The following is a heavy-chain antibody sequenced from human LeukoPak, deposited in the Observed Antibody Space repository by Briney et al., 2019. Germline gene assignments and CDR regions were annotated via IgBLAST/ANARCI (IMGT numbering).Heavy chain of an antibody. CDR1: GYTFPNYY. Sequence: ASVKVSCQASGYTFPNYYILWVRQAPGQGLEWTGIINPSGGSTSYAQKFQGRVTMTRDTSTSTVYMELSSLRSEDTAVYYCAREGPYSDSSRSRFDYWGQGTLVTVSS. CDR2: INPSGGST. J-gene: IGHJ4*02. V-gene: IGHV1-46*01. CDR3: AREGPYSDSSRSRFDY. D-gene: IGHD6-6*01.